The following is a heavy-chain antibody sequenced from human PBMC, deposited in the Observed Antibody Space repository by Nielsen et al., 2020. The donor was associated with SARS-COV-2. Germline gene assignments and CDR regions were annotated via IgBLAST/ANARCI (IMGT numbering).Heavy chain of an antibody. CDR3: ARSLTGYLVPIDY. J-gene: IGHJ4*02. CDR1: GFTFSSYG. V-gene: IGHV3-7*01. Sequence: GESLKISCAASGFTFSSYGMHWVRRAPGKGLEWVANIKQDGSEKYYVDSVKGRFTISRDNSKNTLYLQMNSLRAEDTAVYYCARSLTGYLVPIDYWGQGTLVTVSS. CDR2: IKQDGSEK. D-gene: IGHD3-9*01.